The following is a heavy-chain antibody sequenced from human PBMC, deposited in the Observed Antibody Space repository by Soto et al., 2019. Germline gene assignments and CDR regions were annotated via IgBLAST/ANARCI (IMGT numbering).Heavy chain of an antibody. D-gene: IGHD2-21*01. V-gene: IGHV3-23*01. CDR1: GFTFSSYA. CDR2: ISGTGNST. CDR3: VKDRCGNGGCYFRH. Sequence: EVQLLESGGGLVQPGGSLRLSCAASGFTFSSYAMSWVRQAPGKGLEWVSVISGTGNSTYYADSVKGRFTISRDNSQNTLYLQMYSLRDEDTAIYYCVKDRCGNGGCYFRHWGQGTPVTVSS. J-gene: IGHJ4*02.